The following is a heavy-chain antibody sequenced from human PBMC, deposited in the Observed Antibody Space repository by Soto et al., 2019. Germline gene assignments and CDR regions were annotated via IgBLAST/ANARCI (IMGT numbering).Heavy chain of an antibody. CDR1: GFTFSSYG. CDR2: ISYDGSNK. Sequence: QVQLVESGGGVVQPGRSLRLSCAASGFTFSSYGMHWVRQAPGKGLEWVAVISYDGSNKYYADSVKGRFTISRDNSKNTLYLQMNSLKAEDTAVYYCAKDWGYCSSTSCYRFYYYGMDVWGQGTTVTVSS. D-gene: IGHD2-2*01. J-gene: IGHJ6*02. CDR3: AKDWGYCSSTSCYRFYYYGMDV. V-gene: IGHV3-30*18.